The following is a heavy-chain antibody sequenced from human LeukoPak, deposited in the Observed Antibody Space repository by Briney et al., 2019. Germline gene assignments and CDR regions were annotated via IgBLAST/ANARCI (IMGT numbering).Heavy chain of an antibody. Sequence: GGSLRLSCAASGFTFSSYAMSWVRQAPGKGLEWVSGISSSGSGGNTYYADSVKGRFTISRDSSKNTLFLHMNTLRAEDTAIYYCAKAAAAPGFDFWGQGTLVTVSS. V-gene: IGHV3-23*01. J-gene: IGHJ4*02. CDR2: ISSSGSGGNT. CDR1: GFTFSSYA. D-gene: IGHD6-13*01. CDR3: AKAAAAPGFDF.